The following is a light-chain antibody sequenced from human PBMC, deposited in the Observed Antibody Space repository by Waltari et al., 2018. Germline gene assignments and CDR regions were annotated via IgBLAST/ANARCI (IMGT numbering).Light chain of an antibody. Sequence: QSVLTQPPSVSATPGQKVTISCSGSSSNIGSGYVSWYQQLPGTAPKLLLYYNTERHSGIPDRFSGSKSGTSATLDISGLQTGDEADYYCGTWDTNLRAGVFGGGTKLTVL. J-gene: IGLJ2*01. CDR2: YNT. V-gene: IGLV1-51*01. CDR3: GTWDTNLRAGV. CDR1: SSNIGSGY.